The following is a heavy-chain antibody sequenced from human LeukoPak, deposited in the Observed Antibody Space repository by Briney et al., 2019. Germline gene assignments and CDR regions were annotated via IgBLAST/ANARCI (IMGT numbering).Heavy chain of an antibody. V-gene: IGHV1-2*02. D-gene: IGHD4-11*01. CDR3: RSDYSGADE. Sequence: ASALFLSRTAGYSFISNYYHGVLQAPGQGLEWMGWINPNSGGTNYAQKFQGRVTMTRDTSISTAYMELSRLRSDDTAVYYCRSDYSGADEWGQGTLVTVSS. CDR1: GYSFISNY. CDR2: INPNSGGT. J-gene: IGHJ4*02.